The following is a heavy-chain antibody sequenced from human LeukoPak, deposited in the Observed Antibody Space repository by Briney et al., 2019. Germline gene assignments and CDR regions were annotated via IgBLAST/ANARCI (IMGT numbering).Heavy chain of an antibody. Sequence: SETLSLTCAVSGYSISSGYYWGWIRQPPGKGLEWIGSIYYSGSTYYNPSLKSRVTISVDTSKNQFSLKLSSVTAADTAVYYCARRGYFDYWGQGTLVTVSS. CDR2: IYYSGST. V-gene: IGHV4-38-2*01. J-gene: IGHJ4*02. CDR3: ARRGYFDY. CDR1: GYSISSGYY. D-gene: IGHD3-10*01.